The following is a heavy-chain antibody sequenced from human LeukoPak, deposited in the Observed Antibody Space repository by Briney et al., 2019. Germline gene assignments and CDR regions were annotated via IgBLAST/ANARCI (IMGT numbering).Heavy chain of an antibody. CDR2: VRGSGSDT. Sequence: GGSLTLSCAASGFTFSTYAMSWVRQAPGKGLEWVSAVRGSGSDTYYADSVKGRFTISRDNSKNTLHLQMNSLRAEDTAIYYCAKTSRVNSAYDSPLDDLGRGTLVTVSS. J-gene: IGHJ4*02. CDR3: AKTSRVNSAYDSPLDD. V-gene: IGHV3-23*01. CDR1: GFTFSTYA. D-gene: IGHD5-12*01.